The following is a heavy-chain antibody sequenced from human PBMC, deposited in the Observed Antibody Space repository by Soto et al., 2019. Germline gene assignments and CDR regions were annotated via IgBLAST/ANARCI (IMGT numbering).Heavy chain of an antibody. CDR2: ISGSGGST. Sequence: PGGSLRLSCAASGFTCSSYAMSWVRQAPGKGLEWVSAISGSGGSTYYADSVKGRFTISRDNSKNTLYLQMNSLRAEDTAVYFCARDIDSTFDHWGEGTLVTVSS. CDR3: ARDIDSTFDH. J-gene: IGHJ4*02. D-gene: IGHD2-15*01. CDR1: GFTCSSYA. V-gene: IGHV3-23*01.